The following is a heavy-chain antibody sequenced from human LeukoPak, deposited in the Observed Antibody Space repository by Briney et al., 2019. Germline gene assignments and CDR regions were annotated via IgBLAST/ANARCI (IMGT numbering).Heavy chain of an antibody. Sequence: GGSLRLSCAASGFTFSSYAMSWVRQAPGKGLEWVSAISGSGGSTYYADSVRGRFTISRDNPKNTLYLQMNSLRAEDTAVYYCAKSVSTVTVLDAFDIWGQGTMVTVSS. D-gene: IGHD4-17*01. CDR2: ISGSGGST. V-gene: IGHV3-23*01. CDR3: AKSVSTVTVLDAFDI. J-gene: IGHJ3*02. CDR1: GFTFSSYA.